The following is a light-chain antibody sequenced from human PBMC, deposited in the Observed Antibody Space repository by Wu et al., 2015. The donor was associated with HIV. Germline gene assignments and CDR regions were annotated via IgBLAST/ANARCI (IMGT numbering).Light chain of an antibody. V-gene: IGKV3-20*01. CDR3: QFYSIPLRT. Sequence: EIVLTQFPGTLSLSPGERAILSCRASQSISNNFLAWYQQNPGQPPRLLIYGASTTTTDIPDRFRGSGSGTEFTLTITRLEREDIAVYYCQFYSIPLRTFGQGTKVEFK. CDR1: QSISNNF. CDR2: GAS. J-gene: IGKJ1*01.